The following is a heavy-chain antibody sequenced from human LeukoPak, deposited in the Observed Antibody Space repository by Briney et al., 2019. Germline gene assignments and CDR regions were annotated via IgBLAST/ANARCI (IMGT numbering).Heavy chain of an antibody. CDR3: ARDHPLRFLEWLLTQKRPDYYMDV. V-gene: IGHV3-21*01. J-gene: IGHJ6*03. CDR2: ISSSSSYI. CDR1: GFTFSSYS. D-gene: IGHD3-3*01. Sequence: PGGSLRLSCAASGFTFSSYSMNWVRQAPGKGLEWVSSISSSSSYIYYADSVKGRFTISRDNAKNSLYLQMNSLRAEDTAVYYCARDHPLRFLEWLLTQKRPDYYMDVWGKGTTVTVSS.